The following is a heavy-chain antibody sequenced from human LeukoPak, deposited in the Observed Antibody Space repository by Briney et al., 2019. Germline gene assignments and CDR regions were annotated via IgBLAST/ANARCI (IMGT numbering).Heavy chain of an antibody. J-gene: IGHJ4*02. V-gene: IGHV3-33*01. CDR2: IWYDGSNK. D-gene: IGHD6-13*01. CDR3: ARGEQQQPVRLYYFDY. CDR1: GFTFSSYG. Sequence: GGSLRLSCAASGFTFSSYGMHWVRQAPGKGLEWVAVIWYDGSNKYYADSVKGRFTISRDNSKNTLYLQMNSLRAEDTAVYYCARGEQQQPVRLYYFDYWGQGTLVTVSS.